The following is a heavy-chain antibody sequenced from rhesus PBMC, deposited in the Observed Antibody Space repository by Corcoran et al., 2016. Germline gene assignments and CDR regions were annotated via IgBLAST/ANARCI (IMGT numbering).Heavy chain of an antibody. CDR1: GGSISDSSR. J-gene: IGHJ1*01. V-gene: IGHV4S10*01. CDR3: ARGYSGYSSRFDS. CDR2: IYGSSTST. D-gene: IGHD5-24*01. Sequence: QVQLQESGPGVVKPSETLSLTCAVSGGSISDSSRWSWIRQPPGQGLGWIEYIYGSSTSTNSNPSLKTRVTISKDTSKNHFSLKLNSVTAADTAVYYCARGYSGYSSRFDSWGQGALVTVSS.